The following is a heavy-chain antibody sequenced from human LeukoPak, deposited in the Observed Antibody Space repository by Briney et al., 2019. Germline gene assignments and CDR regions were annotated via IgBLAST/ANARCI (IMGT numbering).Heavy chain of an antibody. CDR2: INTDGSST. J-gene: IGHJ4*02. D-gene: IGHD6-19*01. CDR3: ARGGTYSIGWYIV. V-gene: IGHV3-74*01. CDR1: GFTFSSYW. Sequence: GGSLRLSCAASGFTFSSYWMHWVPQAPGKGLVWVSRINTDGSSTSYADSVKGRFTISRDNAKNTLYLQMNSLRADDTAVYYCARGGTYSIGWYIVWGQGTLVTVSS.